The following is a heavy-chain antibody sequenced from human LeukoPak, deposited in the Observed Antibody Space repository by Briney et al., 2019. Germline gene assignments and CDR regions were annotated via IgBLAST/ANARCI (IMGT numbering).Heavy chain of an antibody. D-gene: IGHD2-15*01. CDR1: GFTFSSYH. CDR2: IGSSGGYI. V-gene: IGHV3-21*01. J-gene: IGHJ4*02. Sequence: GGSLRLSCEVSGFTFSSYHMNWVRQAPGKGLEWVSSIGSSGGYIYYADSLTGRFTISRDNAKNSLYLQMNSLRAEDTAVYYCARDPQFRGPLDYWGQGTLVTVSS. CDR3: ARDPQFRGPLDY.